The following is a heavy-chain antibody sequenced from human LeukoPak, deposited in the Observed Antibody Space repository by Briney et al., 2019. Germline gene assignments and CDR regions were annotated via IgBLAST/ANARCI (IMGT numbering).Heavy chain of an antibody. V-gene: IGHV1-69*13. J-gene: IGHJ4*02. Sequence: SVKVSCKASGGVFISYAFGWVRQAPGQGLEWMGGIIPMLGTADYAQKFQGRLNITADESTSTVYMELNSLRSADTAVYYCARGSLILEWSLAYWGQGTRVIVSS. CDR3: ARGSLILEWSLAY. CDR2: IIPMLGTA. CDR1: GGVFISYA. D-gene: IGHD3-3*01.